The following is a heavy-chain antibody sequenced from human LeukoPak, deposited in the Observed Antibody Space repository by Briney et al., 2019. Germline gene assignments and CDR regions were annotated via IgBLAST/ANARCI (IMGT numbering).Heavy chain of an antibody. CDR1: GFSLSPYG. Sequence: PGTSLRLSCTASGFSLSPYGMHWVRQAPGKGLEWVAMISGDGTDTKYEDSVKGRFTISREKSKNTLYLQMNSLRAEDTAVYYCAKDRQYSSSWYLFDYWGQGTLVTASS. D-gene: IGHD6-13*01. CDR2: ISGDGTDT. CDR3: AKDRQYSSSWYLFDY. J-gene: IGHJ4*02. V-gene: IGHV3-30*18.